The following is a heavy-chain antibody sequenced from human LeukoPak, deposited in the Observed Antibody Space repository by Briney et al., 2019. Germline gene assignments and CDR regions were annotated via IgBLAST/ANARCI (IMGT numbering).Heavy chain of an antibody. CDR1: GGSISSGDYY. CDR2: IYYSGST. V-gene: IGHV4-30-4*01. D-gene: IGHD3-22*01. J-gene: IGHJ6*02. CDR3: AREIVVVRGGYYYYYGMDV. Sequence: SQTLSLTWTVSGGSISSGDYYWSWIRQPPGKGLEWIGYIYYSGSTYYNPSLKSRVTISVDTSKNQFSLKLSSVTAADTAVYYCAREIVVVRGGYYYYYGMDVWGQGTTVTVSS.